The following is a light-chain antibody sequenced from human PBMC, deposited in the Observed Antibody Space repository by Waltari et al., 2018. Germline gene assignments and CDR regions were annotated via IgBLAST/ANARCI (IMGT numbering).Light chain of an antibody. V-gene: IGKV1-5*03. CDR1: QSISNW. CDR3: QQYNSYSLLT. Sequence: DIQMTQSPSTLSASVGDRVTITCWASQSISNWLAWYQQKPVKAPKLLIYKGSTLESGVPSRFSGSRSGTKFTLTLSILQPDDFSTYYCQQYNSYSLLTFGGGTKVEIK. J-gene: IGKJ4*01. CDR2: KGS.